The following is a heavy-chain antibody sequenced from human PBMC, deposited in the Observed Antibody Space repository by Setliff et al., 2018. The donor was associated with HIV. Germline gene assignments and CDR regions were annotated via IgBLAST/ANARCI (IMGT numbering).Heavy chain of an antibody. CDR2: VYYSGST. CDR3: ARGGIAARDFDY. J-gene: IGHJ4*02. V-gene: IGHV4-59*01. D-gene: IGHD6-13*01. CDR1: GGSISSYY. Sequence: SETLSLTCTASGGSISSYYWHWIRQSPGKGLEWIGYVYYSGSTNYNPSLKSRLSISIDTSRNQFSLKLTSATAADTALYYCARGGIAARDFDYWGQGTQVTVSS.